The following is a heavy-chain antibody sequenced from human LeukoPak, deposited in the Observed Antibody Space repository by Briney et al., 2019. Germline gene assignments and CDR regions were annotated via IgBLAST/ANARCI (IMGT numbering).Heavy chain of an antibody. Sequence: GGSLRLSCAASGFTFSSYSMNWVRQAPGKGLEWVSYISSSNTTIYYADSVKGRFTISRDNAKNLLYLQMNSLRAEDTALYYCAKATMAGRGAFDIWGHGTMVTVSS. V-gene: IGHV3-48*04. CDR1: GFTFSSYS. J-gene: IGHJ3*02. D-gene: IGHD6-19*01. CDR2: ISSSNTTI. CDR3: AKATMAGRGAFDI.